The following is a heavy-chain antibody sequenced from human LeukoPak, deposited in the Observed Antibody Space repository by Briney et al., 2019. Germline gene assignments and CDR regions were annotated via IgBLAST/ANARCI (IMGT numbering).Heavy chain of an antibody. CDR2: IRYDGSNK. V-gene: IGHV3-33*01. Sequence: GGSLRLSCAASGFTFSSYGMHWVRQAPGKGLEWVAVIRYDGSNKYYADSVKGRFTISRDNSKNTLYLQMNSLRAEDTAVYYCARGKDDSSGYLDYWGQGTLVTVSS. D-gene: IGHD3-22*01. CDR3: ARGKDDSSGYLDY. J-gene: IGHJ4*02. CDR1: GFTFSSYG.